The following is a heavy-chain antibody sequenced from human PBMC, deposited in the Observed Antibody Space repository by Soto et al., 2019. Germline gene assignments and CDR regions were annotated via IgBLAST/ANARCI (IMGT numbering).Heavy chain of an antibody. J-gene: IGHJ5*02. CDR3: ARANSVSGRSWFDP. V-gene: IGHV4-31*03. D-gene: IGHD1-26*01. Sequence: QVQLQESGPGLVKPSQTLSLTCTVSGGSASSADHYWSWIRQHPGKGLEWIGYIYYTGSTYYNPSLKSRVSISVDTSKNQFSLNLTSLTAADTAMYYCARANSVSGRSWFDPWGQGTRVTVSS. CDR1: GGSASSADHY. CDR2: IYYTGST.